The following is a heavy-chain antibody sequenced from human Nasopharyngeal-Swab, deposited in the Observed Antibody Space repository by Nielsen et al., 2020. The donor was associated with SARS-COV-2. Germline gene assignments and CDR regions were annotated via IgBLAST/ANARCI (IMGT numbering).Heavy chain of an antibody. D-gene: IGHD1-26*01. J-gene: IGHJ6*03. CDR1: GGSFSSYY. Sequence: SETLSLTCAVYGGSFSSYYWGWIRQPPGKGLEWIGSIYYSGITYYNPSLKSRVTISVDTSKNQFSLKLSSVTAADTAVYYCARNLPDSVGATYYYMDVWGKGTTVTVSS. CDR3: ARNLPDSVGATYYYMDV. CDR2: IYYSGIT. V-gene: IGHV4-39*07.